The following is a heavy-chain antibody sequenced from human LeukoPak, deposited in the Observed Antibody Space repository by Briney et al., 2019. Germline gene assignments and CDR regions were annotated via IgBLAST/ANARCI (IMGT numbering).Heavy chain of an antibody. Sequence: EASVKVSCKASGYTFTGYYMHWVRQAPGQGLEWMGWINPNSGGTNYAQKFQGWVTMTRDTSISTAYMELSGLRSDDTAAYYCATLGGSGSFDYWGQGTLVTVSS. J-gene: IGHJ4*02. CDR3: ATLGGSGSFDY. D-gene: IGHD3-10*01. CDR2: INPNSGGT. V-gene: IGHV1-2*04. CDR1: GYTFTGYY.